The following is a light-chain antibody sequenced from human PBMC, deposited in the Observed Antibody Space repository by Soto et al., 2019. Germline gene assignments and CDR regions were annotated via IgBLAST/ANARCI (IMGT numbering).Light chain of an antibody. J-gene: IGKJ2*01. Sequence: DIQMTQSPSSLSASIGDTVTIACRASQTIDNDLNWYQQKPGQAPKLLIYAASRLQSGAPSRFSGSGSGREFTLTISSLQPEDFGTYYCQQSYSTPDTFGQGTKLEI. CDR2: AAS. V-gene: IGKV1-39*01. CDR1: QTIDND. CDR3: QQSYSTPDT.